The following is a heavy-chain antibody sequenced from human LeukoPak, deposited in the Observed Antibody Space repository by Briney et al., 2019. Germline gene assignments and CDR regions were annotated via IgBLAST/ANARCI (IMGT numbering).Heavy chain of an antibody. CDR1: GYTFTGYY. Sequence: ASVKVSCKASGYTFTGYYMHWVRQAPGQGLEWMGRINPNSGGTNYAQKFQGRVTMTRDTSISKAYMELSRLRSEDTAVYYCARIPAGLAVAGWDYWGQGTLVTVSS. CDR2: INPNSGGT. V-gene: IGHV1-2*06. CDR3: ARIPAGLAVAGWDY. J-gene: IGHJ4*02. D-gene: IGHD6-19*01.